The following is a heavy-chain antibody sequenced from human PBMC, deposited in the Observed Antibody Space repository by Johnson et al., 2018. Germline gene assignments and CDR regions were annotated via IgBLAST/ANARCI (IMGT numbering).Heavy chain of an antibody. J-gene: IGHJ3*02. CDR1: GYTFTNYY. CDR2: INPSGGST. D-gene: IGHD1-26*01. Sequence: VQLLESGAEVKKPGASVNVSCKASGYTFTNYYIHWVRQAPGQGLEWMGIINPSGGSTSYAQKFQGRVTMTRDTSTSTVYMVLSSLRSEDPDVYYCARDVLAATRSYTFDIWGQGTMVIVSS. V-gene: IGHV1-46*01. CDR3: ARDVLAATRSYTFDI.